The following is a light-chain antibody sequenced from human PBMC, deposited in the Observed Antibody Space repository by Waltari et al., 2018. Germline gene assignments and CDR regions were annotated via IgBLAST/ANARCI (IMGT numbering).Light chain of an antibody. CDR1: QSISSW. CDR2: GAS. V-gene: IGKV1-5*01. CDR3: QQYNSYLLT. Sequence: DIQLTQSPSTLSASVGDSVPITCRASQSISSWLAWYQQKPGKAPKLLIYGASRLESGVPSRFSGSGSGTEFTLTISSLQPDDFATYYCQQYNSYLLTFGGGTKVEIK. J-gene: IGKJ4*01.